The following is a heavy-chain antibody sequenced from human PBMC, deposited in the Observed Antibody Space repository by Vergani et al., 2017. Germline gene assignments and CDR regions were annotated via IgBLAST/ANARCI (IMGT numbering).Heavy chain of an antibody. Sequence: QVQLVQSGAEVKKPGSSVKVSCKASGGTFSSYAISWVRQAPGQGLEWMGGIIPIFGTANYAQKFQGRVTITADESTSTAYMELSSLRSEDTAVYYCARANYYYDSSGLSVGAFDIWGQGTMVTVSS. CDR1: GGTFSSYA. CDR2: IIPIFGTA. V-gene: IGHV1-69*01. D-gene: IGHD3-22*01. J-gene: IGHJ3*02. CDR3: ARANYYYDSSGLSVGAFDI.